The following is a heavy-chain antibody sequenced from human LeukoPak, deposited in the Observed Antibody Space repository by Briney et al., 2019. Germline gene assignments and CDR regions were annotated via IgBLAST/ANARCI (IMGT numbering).Heavy chain of an antibody. V-gene: IGHV1-69*05. CDR3: ARDRWFGPLDY. CDR1: GRTFSSYA. Sequence: SVKLSCKASGRTFSSYAISWVRQAPGQGLEWMGWIIPIFGTANYAQKFQSRVTITTDESTSTAYMELSSLRSEDTAVYYCARDRWFGPLDYWGQGTLVTVSS. D-gene: IGHD3-10*01. J-gene: IGHJ4*02. CDR2: IIPIFGTA.